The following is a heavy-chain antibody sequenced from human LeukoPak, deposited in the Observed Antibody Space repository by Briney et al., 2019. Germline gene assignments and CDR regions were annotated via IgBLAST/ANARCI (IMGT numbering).Heavy chain of an antibody. J-gene: IGHJ5*02. D-gene: IGHD6-13*01. CDR3: ARAEWGRYSSSWYLGWFDP. Sequence: PSETLSLTCTVSGGSISSYYWSWIRQPPGKGLEWIGYIYYSGSTNYNPSLKSRVTISVDTSKNQFSLKLSSVTAADTAVYYCARAEWGRYSSSWYLGWFDPWGQGTLVTVSS. V-gene: IGHV4-59*12. CDR1: GGSISSYY. CDR2: IYYSGST.